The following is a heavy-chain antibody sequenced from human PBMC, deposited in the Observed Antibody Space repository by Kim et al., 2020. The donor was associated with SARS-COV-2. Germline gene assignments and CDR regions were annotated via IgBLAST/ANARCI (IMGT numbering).Heavy chain of an antibody. V-gene: IGHV3-9*01. CDR1: GFTFDDYA. Sequence: GGSLRLSCAASGFTFDDYAMHWVRQAPGKGLEWVSGISWNSGSIGYADSVKGRFTISRDNAKNSLYLQMNSLRAEDTALYYCANGGIAAAGTPYWYFDLWGRGTLVTVSS. D-gene: IGHD6-13*01. J-gene: IGHJ2*01. CDR3: ANGGIAAAGTPYWYFDL. CDR2: ISWNSGSI.